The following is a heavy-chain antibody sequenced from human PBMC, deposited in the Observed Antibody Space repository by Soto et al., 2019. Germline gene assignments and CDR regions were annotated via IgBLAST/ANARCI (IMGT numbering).Heavy chain of an antibody. CDR2: ISGSGGST. D-gene: IGHD6-13*01. CDR3: AKDKRGAAAGSSMWVGGMDV. Sequence: HPGGSLRLSCAASGFTFSSYAMSWVRQAPGKGLEWVSAISGSGGSTYYADSVKGRFTISRDNSKNTLYLQMNSLRAEDTAVYYCAKDKRGAAAGSSMWVGGMDVWGQGTTVTVSS. J-gene: IGHJ6*02. V-gene: IGHV3-23*01. CDR1: GFTFSSYA.